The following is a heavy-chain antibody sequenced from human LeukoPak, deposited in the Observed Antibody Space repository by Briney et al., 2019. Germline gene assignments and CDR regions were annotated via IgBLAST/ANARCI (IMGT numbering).Heavy chain of an antibody. D-gene: IGHD2-2*01. Sequence: ASVKVSCKVSGYTLTELSIHWVRQAPGKGLEWMGGFDPEDGETIYAQKFQGRVTMTEDTSTDTAYMELSSLRSEDTAVYYCATLPLDIVVVPAAFGYFDYWGQGTLVTVSS. CDR3: ATLPLDIVVVPAAFGYFDY. J-gene: IGHJ4*02. CDR1: GYTLTELS. CDR2: FDPEDGET. V-gene: IGHV1-24*01.